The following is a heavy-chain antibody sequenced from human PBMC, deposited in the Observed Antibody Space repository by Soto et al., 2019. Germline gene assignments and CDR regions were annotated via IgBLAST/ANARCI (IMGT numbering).Heavy chain of an antibody. D-gene: IGHD3-3*01. CDR2: IKQDGSEK. J-gene: IGHJ5*02. Sequence: EVQLLESGGGLVQPGGSLRLSCAASGFTFSSYWMSWVRQAPGKGLEWVANIKQDGSEKYYVDSVKGRFTISRDNAKNSLYLQMNSLRAEDTAVYYCARVTGGSYYDFWSGYYTLRWFDPWGQGTLVTVSS. V-gene: IGHV3-7*01. CDR3: ARVTGGSYYDFWSGYYTLRWFDP. CDR1: GFTFSSYW.